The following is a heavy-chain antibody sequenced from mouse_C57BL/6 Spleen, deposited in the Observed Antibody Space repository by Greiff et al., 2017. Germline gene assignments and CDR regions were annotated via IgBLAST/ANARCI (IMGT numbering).Heavy chain of an antibody. CDR3: ARMPNWDDYAMDY. Sequence: QVTLKVSGPGILQSCQTLSLTCSSSGFSLSTSGMGVSWIRQLPGKGLEWLAHIYSDDDKRYNPSLNSRLIISKDTSRNQVFLKITSADTADTATYYCARMPNWDDYAMDYWGQGTSVTVAS. D-gene: IGHD4-1*01. CDR2: IYSDDDK. V-gene: IGHV8-12*01. CDR1: GFSLSTSGMG. J-gene: IGHJ4*01.